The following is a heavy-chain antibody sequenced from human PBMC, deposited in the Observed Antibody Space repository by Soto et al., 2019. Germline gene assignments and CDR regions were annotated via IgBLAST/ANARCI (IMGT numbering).Heavy chain of an antibody. CDR3: ARDRIAARPMFPGDDY. Sequence: QVQLVQSGAEVKKPGASVKVSCKASGYTFTSYYMHWVRQAPGQGLEWMGIINPSGGSTSYAQKFQGRVTRTRETSTSTVYRELSSLRSGDTAVYYWARDRIAARPMFPGDDYGGQGPLVTVSS. V-gene: IGHV1-46*01. D-gene: IGHD6-6*01. CDR2: INPSGGST. CDR1: GYTFTSYY. J-gene: IGHJ4*02.